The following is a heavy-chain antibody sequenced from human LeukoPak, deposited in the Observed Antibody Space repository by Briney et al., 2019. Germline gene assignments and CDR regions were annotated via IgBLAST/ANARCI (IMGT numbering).Heavy chain of an antibody. CDR1: GGSISSGGYY. CDR2: IYYSGST. V-gene: IGHV4-31*03. D-gene: IGHD4-17*01. Sequence: SETLSLTCTVSGGSISSGGYYWSWIRQHPGKGLEWIGYIYYSGSTYHNPSLKSRVTISVDTSKNQFSLKLSSVTAADTAVYYCARDFGDYQFDPWGQGTLVTVSS. J-gene: IGHJ5*02. CDR3: ARDFGDYQFDP.